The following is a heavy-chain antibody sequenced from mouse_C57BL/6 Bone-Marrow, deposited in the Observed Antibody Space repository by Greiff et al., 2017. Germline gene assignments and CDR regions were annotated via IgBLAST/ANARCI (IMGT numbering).Heavy chain of an antibody. CDR2: IHPNSGST. Sequence: QVQLQQPGAELVKPGASVKLSCKASGYTFTSYWMHWVKQRPGQGLEWIGMIHPNSGSTNYNEKFKSKATLTVDKSSSTAYMQLSSLTSEDSAVXYCASRGQLRLLYYFDYWGQGTTLTVSS. J-gene: IGHJ2*01. D-gene: IGHD3-2*02. V-gene: IGHV1-64*01. CDR3: ASRGQLRLLYYFDY. CDR1: GYTFTSYW.